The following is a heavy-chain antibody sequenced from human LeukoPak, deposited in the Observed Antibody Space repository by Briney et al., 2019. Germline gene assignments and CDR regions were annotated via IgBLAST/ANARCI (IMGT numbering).Heavy chain of an antibody. V-gene: IGHV4-30-2*01. Sequence: PSETLSLTCTVSGASISSDYWSWIRQPPGKGLEWIGYIYHSGSTYYNPSLKSRVTISVDRSKNQFSLKLSSVTAADTAVYYCARTSGWFDPWGQGTLVTVSS. CDR2: IYHSGST. CDR3: ARTSGWFDP. D-gene: IGHD3-3*01. CDR1: GASISSDY. J-gene: IGHJ5*02.